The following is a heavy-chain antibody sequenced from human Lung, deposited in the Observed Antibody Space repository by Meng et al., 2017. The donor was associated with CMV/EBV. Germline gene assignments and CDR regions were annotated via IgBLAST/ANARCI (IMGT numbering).Heavy chain of an antibody. Sequence: QVELPESGPGLVAPSQTLSLTCTVSGGSMSSGNYYWSWIRQPPGKGLEWIGYIHHSGSAYYNPSLKSRVSISVDTSKNQFTLNLNSMTAADTAVYYCASFDHIPRRNYFDYWGQGTLVTVSS. D-gene: IGHD2-21*01. CDR1: GGSMSSGNYY. V-gene: IGHV4-30-4*01. CDR2: IHHSGSA. CDR3: ASFDHIPRRNYFDY. J-gene: IGHJ4*02.